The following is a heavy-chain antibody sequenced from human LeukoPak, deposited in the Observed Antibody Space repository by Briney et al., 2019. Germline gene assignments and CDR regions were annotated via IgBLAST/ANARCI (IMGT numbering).Heavy chain of an antibody. D-gene: IGHD2/OR15-2a*01. CDR3: ARLPFSTPFY. CDR1: GGSISSSSYY. CDR2: IYYSGST. J-gene: IGHJ4*02. V-gene: IGHV4-39*07. Sequence: SETLSLTCTVSGGSISSSSYYWGWIRQPPGKGLEWIGSIYYSGSTYYNPSLKSRVTISVDTSKNQFSLKLSSVTAADTAVYYCARLPFSTPFYWGQGTLVTVSS.